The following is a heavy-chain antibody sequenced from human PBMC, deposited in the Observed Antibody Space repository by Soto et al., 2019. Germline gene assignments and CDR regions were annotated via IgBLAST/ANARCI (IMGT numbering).Heavy chain of an antibody. CDR1: GYTFISYG. Sequence: QVQLVQSGAEVKKPGASVKVSCKASGYTFISYGISWVRQAPGQGLEWMGWISAYSGDTIYAQKFQGRVTLTTDTATSTGYMELRSLRSDDTAVYFCAKEGRGLAGAENWFDPWGQGTLVIVSS. V-gene: IGHV1-18*01. D-gene: IGHD6-13*01. J-gene: IGHJ5*02. CDR2: ISAYSGDT. CDR3: AKEGRGLAGAENWFDP.